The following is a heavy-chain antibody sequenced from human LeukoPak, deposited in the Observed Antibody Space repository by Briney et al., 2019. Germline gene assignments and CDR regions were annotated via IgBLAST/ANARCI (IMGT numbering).Heavy chain of an antibody. Sequence: PSETLSLTCTVSGASLISYYWNWIRQPPGKGLEWIGYIYYNGSPNYNPSLKSRVTVSVDTSKNQFSLKVTSVTAADTAVYYCARTIKSGNYYWFDPWGQGTLVTVSS. CDR3: ARTIKSGNYYWFDP. CDR2: IYYNGSP. CDR1: GASLISYY. V-gene: IGHV4-59*01. J-gene: IGHJ5*02. D-gene: IGHD1-26*01.